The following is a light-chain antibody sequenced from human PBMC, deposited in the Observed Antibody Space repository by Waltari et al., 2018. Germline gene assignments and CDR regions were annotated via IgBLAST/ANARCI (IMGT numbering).Light chain of an antibody. CDR1: SSDVGRYNR. CDR2: DVT. V-gene: IGLV2-18*02. J-gene: IGLJ1*01. Sequence: QSALTQPPSVSGSPGQSVTISCAGTSSDVGRYNRVSWYQQSPGTAPKVIIYDVTNRPTVVPDRFSASKSGNTASLTISGLHSEDEADYYCISYTPSDTYVFGTGTKVAVL. CDR3: ISYTPSDTYV.